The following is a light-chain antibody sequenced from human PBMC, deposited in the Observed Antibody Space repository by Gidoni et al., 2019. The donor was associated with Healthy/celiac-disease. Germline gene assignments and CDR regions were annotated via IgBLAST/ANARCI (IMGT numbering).Light chain of an antibody. CDR3: QQYNSYSYT. CDR1: QSISSW. J-gene: IGKJ2*01. Sequence: DIQMTQSPSTLSASVGDRVTITCRPSQSISSWLAWYQQKPGKAPKLLIYKASSLESGVPSRFSGSGSGTEFTLTSSSLQPDDFATYYCQQYNSYSYTLGQGTKLEIK. CDR2: KAS. V-gene: IGKV1-5*03.